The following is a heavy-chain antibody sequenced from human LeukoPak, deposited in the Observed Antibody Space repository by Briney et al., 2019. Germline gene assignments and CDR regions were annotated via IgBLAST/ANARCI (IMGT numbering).Heavy chain of an antibody. CDR3: AGSVATTLDY. CDR1: GGSISSGSYY. V-gene: IGHV4-61*02. D-gene: IGHD5-12*01. Sequence: PSQTLSLTCTVSGGSISSGSYYWSWIRQPAGKGLEWIGRIYTSGSTNYNPSLKSRVTISVDTSENQFSLKLSSVTAADTAVYYCAGSVATTLDYWGQGTLVTVSS. J-gene: IGHJ4*02. CDR2: IYTSGST.